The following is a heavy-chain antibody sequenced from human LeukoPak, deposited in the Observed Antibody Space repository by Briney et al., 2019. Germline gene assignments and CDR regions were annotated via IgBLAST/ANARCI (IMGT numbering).Heavy chain of an antibody. V-gene: IGHV3-53*01. D-gene: IGHD2-2*01. CDR1: GFTVSSNH. Sequence: PGGSLRLSCAAPGFTVSSNHMSWVRQAPGKGLEWVSIIHSGGTTNYVDSVKGRFTTSRDNSRNTLYLQMNSLRAEDTAVYYCARDCSSSCSPYYGMDVWGQGTTVTVSS. J-gene: IGHJ6*02. CDR2: IHSGGTT. CDR3: ARDCSSSCSPYYGMDV.